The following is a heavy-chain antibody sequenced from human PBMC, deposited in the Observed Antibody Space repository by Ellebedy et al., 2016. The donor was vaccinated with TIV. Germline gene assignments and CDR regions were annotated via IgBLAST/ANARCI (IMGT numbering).Heavy chain of an antibody. Sequence: SGPTLVXPTQTLTLTCTFSGFSLSTAGERVSWIRQPPGKALEWLARIDWDDHKFYNKSLKTRLSISKDTSKNQVVLTMTNVDTVDTATYLCACSSPGNSVMDVWGQGTTVTVSS. CDR3: ACSSPGNSVMDV. CDR1: GFSLSTAGER. CDR2: IDWDDHK. J-gene: IGHJ6*01. D-gene: IGHD3-10*02. V-gene: IGHV2-70*04.